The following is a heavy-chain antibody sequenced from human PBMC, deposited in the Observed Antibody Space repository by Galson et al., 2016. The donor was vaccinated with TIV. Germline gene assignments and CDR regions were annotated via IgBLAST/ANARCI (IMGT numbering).Heavy chain of an antibody. CDR2: IKTDGSRT. J-gene: IGHJ3*01. D-gene: IGHD3-3*01. V-gene: IGHV3-74*01. CDR1: GFTFSKFW. CDR3: RARGDSRAHDVFDF. Sequence: SLRLSCAASGFTFSKFWMHWVRQVPGKGLVWVSRIKTDGSRTDYVDAVQGRFTISRDNVKNMVYLQVDSLRVEETAVYYCRARGDSRAHDVFDFWGRGTMVTVSS.